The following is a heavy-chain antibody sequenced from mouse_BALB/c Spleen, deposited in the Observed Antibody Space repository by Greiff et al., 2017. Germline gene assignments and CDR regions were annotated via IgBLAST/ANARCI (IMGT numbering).Heavy chain of an antibody. V-gene: IGHV5-12-2*01. CDR2: ISNGGGST. J-gene: IGHJ4*01. CDR1: GFTFSSYT. D-gene: IGHD2-1*01. Sequence: EVQGVESGGGLVQPGGSLKLSCAASGFTFSSYTMSWVRQTPEKRLEWVAYISNGGGSTYYPDTVKGRFTISRDNAKNTLYLQMSSLKSEDTAMYYCAREYDYGNYDYAMDYWGQGTSVTVSS. CDR3: AREYDYGNYDYAMDY.